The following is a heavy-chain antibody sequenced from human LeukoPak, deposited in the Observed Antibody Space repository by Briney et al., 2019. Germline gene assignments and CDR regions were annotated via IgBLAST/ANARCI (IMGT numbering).Heavy chain of an antibody. Sequence: SETLSLTCAVYGGSFSGYYWTWIRQPPGKGLEWIGEINRSGSTNYNPSLKSRVTISVDTSKNQFSLKLSSVTAADTAIYYCANMAYDSSGYRWFDPWGQGTLVTVSS. CDR3: ANMAYDSSGYRWFDP. V-gene: IGHV4-34*01. CDR2: INRSGST. J-gene: IGHJ5*02. CDR1: GGSFSGYY. D-gene: IGHD3-22*01.